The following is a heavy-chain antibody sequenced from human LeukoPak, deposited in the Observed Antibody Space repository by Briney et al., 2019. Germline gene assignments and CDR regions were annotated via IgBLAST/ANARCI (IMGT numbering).Heavy chain of an antibody. CDR3: AKPTEVDRGY. D-gene: IGHD4-17*01. CDR2: ISYDGSNK. J-gene: IGHJ4*02. V-gene: IGHV3-30*18. Sequence: GRSLRLSCAASGFTFSSYGMHRVRQAPGKGLEWVAVISYDGSNKYYADSVKGRFTISRDNSKNTLYLQMNSLRAEDTAVYYCAKPTEVDRGYWGQGTLVTVSS. CDR1: GFTFSSYG.